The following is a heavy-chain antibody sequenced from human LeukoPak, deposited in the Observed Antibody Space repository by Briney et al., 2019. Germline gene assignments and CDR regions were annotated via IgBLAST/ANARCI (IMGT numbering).Heavy chain of an antibody. CDR1: GGSFSGYY. J-gene: IGHJ4*02. D-gene: IGHD5-18*01. CDR2: INHSGST. Sequence: SETLPLTCAVYGGSFSGYYWSWIRQPPGKGLEWIGEINHSGSTNYNPSLKSRVTISVDTSKNQFSLKLSSVTAADTAVYYCARGRGYSLIYYFDYWGQGTLVAVSS. V-gene: IGHV4-34*01. CDR3: ARGRGYSLIYYFDY.